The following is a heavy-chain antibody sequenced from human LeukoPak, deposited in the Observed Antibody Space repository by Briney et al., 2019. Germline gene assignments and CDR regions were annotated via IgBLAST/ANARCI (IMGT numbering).Heavy chain of an antibody. CDR1: GGSISSSSYY. Sequence: SETLSLTCTVSGGSISSSSYYWGWIRQPPGKGLEWVGSIYHSGSTYYNPSLKSRVTISVDTSKNQFSLKLSSVTAADTAVYYCARQRTPDIVVVPAAGNWFDPWGQGTLVTVSS. J-gene: IGHJ5*02. V-gene: IGHV4-39*01. D-gene: IGHD2-2*01. CDR3: ARQRTPDIVVVPAAGNWFDP. CDR2: IYHSGST.